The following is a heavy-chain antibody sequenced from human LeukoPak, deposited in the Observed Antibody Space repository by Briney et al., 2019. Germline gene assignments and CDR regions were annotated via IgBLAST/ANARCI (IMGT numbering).Heavy chain of an antibody. D-gene: IGHD6-13*01. V-gene: IGHV4-59*01. CDR1: GGSINSYY. CDR3: ASSGSFRQQLIK. Sequence: SETLSLTCTVSGGSINSYYWSWIRQPPGKGLEWIGCIYYSGSTNYSPSLKSRVTISVDTSKNQFSLKLSSVTAADTAVYYCASSGSFRQQLIKWGQGTLVTVSS. CDR2: IYYSGST. J-gene: IGHJ4*02.